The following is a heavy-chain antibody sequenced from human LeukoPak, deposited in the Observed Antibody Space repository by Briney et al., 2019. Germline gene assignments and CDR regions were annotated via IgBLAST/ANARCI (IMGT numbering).Heavy chain of an antibody. D-gene: IGHD4-11*01. Sequence: GGSLRHSCAASGFTFSSYAMSWVRQAPGKGLEWVSAISGSGGSTYYADSVKGRFTISRDNSKNTLYLQMNSLRAEDTAVYYCAKASDYSNPHYYYYYMDVWGKGNTVTVSS. CDR2: ISGSGGST. CDR1: GFTFSSYA. J-gene: IGHJ6*03. CDR3: AKASDYSNPHYYYYYMDV. V-gene: IGHV3-23*01.